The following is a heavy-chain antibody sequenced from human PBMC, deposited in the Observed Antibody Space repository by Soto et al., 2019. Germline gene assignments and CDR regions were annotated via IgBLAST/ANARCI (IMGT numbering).Heavy chain of an antibody. V-gene: IGHV3-11*01. Sequence: QVQLVESGGGLVKPGGSLRLSCAASGFTFDNYYMSWIRQAPGKGLEWVSYISSSDGTTYYGDSLKGRFTISRDNAKNSLYLQMNSLRAEGTAVDYCAREINYSKYPRVIDYWGQGTLVTVSS. CDR3: AREINYSKYPRVIDY. J-gene: IGHJ4*02. CDR2: ISSSDGTT. CDR1: GFTFDNYY. D-gene: IGHD1-7*01.